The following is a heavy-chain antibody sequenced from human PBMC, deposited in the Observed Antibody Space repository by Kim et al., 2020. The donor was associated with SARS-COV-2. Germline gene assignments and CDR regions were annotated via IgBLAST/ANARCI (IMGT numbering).Heavy chain of an antibody. J-gene: IGHJ4*02. D-gene: IGHD3-22*01. Sequence: NKYYGDSMKGRFTISRDNSKDTVYLEMNSLRVEHTAVYYYTRYNSGYSDYWGQGTLVTVSS. V-gene: IGHV3-33*01. CDR2: NK. CDR3: TRYNSGYSDY.